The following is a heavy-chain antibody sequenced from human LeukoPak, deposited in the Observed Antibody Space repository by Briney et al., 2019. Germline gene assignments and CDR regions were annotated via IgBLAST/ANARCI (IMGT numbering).Heavy chain of an antibody. V-gene: IGHV3-21*01. CDR2: ISSSSSYI. J-gene: IGHJ4*02. D-gene: IGHD2-15*01. Sequence: GGSLRLSCAASGFTFSNAWMSWVRQAPGKGLEWVSSISSSSSYIYYADSVKGRFTISRDNAKNSLYLQMNSLRAEDTAVCYCARGSFLGYCSGGSCNFDYWGQGTLVTVSS. CDR1: GFTFSNAW. CDR3: ARGSFLGYCSGGSCNFDY.